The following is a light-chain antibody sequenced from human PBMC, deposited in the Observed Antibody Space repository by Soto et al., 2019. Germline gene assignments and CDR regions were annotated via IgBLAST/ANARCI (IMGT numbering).Light chain of an antibody. CDR3: KSYAGSNTDV. J-gene: IGLJ1*01. CDR2: EVV. Sequence: QSVLTQPPSASGSPGQSVTIPCTGTKNDIGVYDFVSWYQHHPGKAPRLIIYEVVQRPSGVPDRFSGSKSGNTASLTVSGLQAADEADYFCKSYAGSNTDVLGSGTKVTVL. CDR1: KNDIGVYDF. V-gene: IGLV2-8*01.